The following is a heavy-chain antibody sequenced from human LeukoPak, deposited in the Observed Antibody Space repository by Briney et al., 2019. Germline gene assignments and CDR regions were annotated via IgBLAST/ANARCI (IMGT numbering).Heavy chain of an antibody. CDR1: GFIFSDYY. CDR3: TRGVFSDV. V-gene: IGHV3-11*01. CDR2: INGGGTTK. J-gene: IGHJ6*04. Sequence: RGSLRLSCAASGFIFSDYYMNWIRQAPGKGLEWVSHINGGGTTKYYADSVRGRFTLSRDNAKNTLYLQMNNLRAEDTAVYYCTRGVFSDVWGTGTTVTVSS.